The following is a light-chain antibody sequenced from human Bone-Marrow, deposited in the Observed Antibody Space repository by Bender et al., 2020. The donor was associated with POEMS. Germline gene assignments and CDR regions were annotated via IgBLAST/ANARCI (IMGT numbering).Light chain of an antibody. J-gene: IGLJ3*02. CDR1: SRDVGISNL. V-gene: IGLV2-23*02. CDR3: CSYAGNSAWV. CDR2: EVT. Sequence: ALTQPASISGSPGQAINISCTGTSRDVGISNLVSWYQQHPGRAPKLIIFEVTQRPSGISVRFSGSKSANTASLTISGLQAEDEADYYCCSYAGNSAWVFGGGTKLTVL.